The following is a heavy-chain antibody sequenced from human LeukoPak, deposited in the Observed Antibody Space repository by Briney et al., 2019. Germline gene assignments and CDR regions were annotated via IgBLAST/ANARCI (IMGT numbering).Heavy chain of an antibody. CDR3: ASGPRYSGYDWGHC. D-gene: IGHD5-12*01. V-gene: IGHV3-74*01. CDR1: GFTFSTSW. CDR2: INGAGSSS. J-gene: IGHJ4*02. Sequence: PGGSLRLSCPASGFTFSTSWMHWVRQAPGKELVWMSRINGAGSSSSYADSVKGRFTISRDYANNILYLQMNSLRVEDTAVYYCASGPRYSGYDWGHCWGQGTLVTVSS.